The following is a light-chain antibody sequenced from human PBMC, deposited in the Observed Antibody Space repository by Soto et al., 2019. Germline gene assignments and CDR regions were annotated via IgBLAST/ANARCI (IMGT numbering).Light chain of an antibody. CDR3: QQRNSWPPTFT. CDR1: QSVGSF. J-gene: IGKJ5*01. V-gene: IGKV3-11*01. CDR2: DTS. Sequence: EIVLTQSPATLSLSPGERATLSCRAGQSVGSFLAWYQQKPGQAPRLLIYDTSIRATGIPARFSGSGSGTDFTLTISSLEPEDFAVYYCQQRNSWPPTFTFGQGTRLEIK.